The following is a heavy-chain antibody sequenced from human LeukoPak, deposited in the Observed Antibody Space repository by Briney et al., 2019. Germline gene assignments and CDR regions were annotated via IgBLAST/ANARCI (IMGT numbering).Heavy chain of an antibody. Sequence: PGGSLRLSCAASGFTFSSHWMSWVRQAPGKGLEWVASIKQDGSEKYYVDSVKGRFTISRDNAKNSLYLQMNSLGAEDTAVYYCARAGLLWFGESYFDYWGQGTLVTVSS. CDR2: IKQDGSEK. V-gene: IGHV3-7*01. CDR3: ARAGLLWFGESYFDY. D-gene: IGHD3-10*01. CDR1: GFTFSSHW. J-gene: IGHJ4*02.